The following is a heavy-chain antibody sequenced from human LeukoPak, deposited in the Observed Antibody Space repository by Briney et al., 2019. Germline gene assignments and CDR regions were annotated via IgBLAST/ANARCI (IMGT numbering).Heavy chain of an antibody. D-gene: IGHD5-12*01. Sequence: SETLSLTCAVYGGSFSGYYWSLIRQPPGKGLEWIGEINHSGSTNYNPSLKSRVAISVDTSKNQFSLKLSAVTAAATALYYCASAGISGYVGWGQGTLVTVS. CDR1: GGSFSGYY. CDR3: ASAGISGYVG. J-gene: IGHJ4*02. V-gene: IGHV4-34*01. CDR2: INHSGST.